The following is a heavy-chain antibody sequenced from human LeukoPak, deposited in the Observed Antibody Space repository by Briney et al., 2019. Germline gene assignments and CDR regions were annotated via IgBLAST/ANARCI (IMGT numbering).Heavy chain of an antibody. CDR1: GYTFTGYY. J-gene: IGHJ4*02. CDR3: ARDLDRIAVAGTSY. D-gene: IGHD6-19*01. V-gene: IGHV1-2*02. Sequence: ASVKVSCKASGYTFTGYYMHWVRQAPGQGLEWMGWINPNSGGTNYAQKFQGRATMTRDTSISTAYMELSRLRSDDTAVYYCARDLDRIAVAGTSYWGQGTLVTVSS. CDR2: INPNSGGT.